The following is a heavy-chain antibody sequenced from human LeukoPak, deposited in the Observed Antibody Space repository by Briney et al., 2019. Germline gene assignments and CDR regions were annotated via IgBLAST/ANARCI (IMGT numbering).Heavy chain of an antibody. V-gene: IGHV4-31*03. CDR2: IYYSGST. CDR3: ARATRNTSYYDFWSGYYDY. D-gene: IGHD3-3*01. CDR1: GGSISSGGYY. J-gene: IGHJ4*02. Sequence: SQTLSLTCTVSGGSISSGGYYWSWIRQHPGKGLEWIGYIYYSGSTYYNPSLKSRVTISVDTSKNQFSLKLSSVTAADTAVYYCARATRNTSYYDFWSGYYDYWGQGTLVTVSS.